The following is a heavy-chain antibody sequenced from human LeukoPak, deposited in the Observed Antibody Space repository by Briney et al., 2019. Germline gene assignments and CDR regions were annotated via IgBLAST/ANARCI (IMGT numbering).Heavy chain of an antibody. J-gene: IGHJ4*02. V-gene: IGHV1-58*02. D-gene: IGHD6-13*01. Sequence: SVKVSCQASGFTFTSSAMQWVRQARGQRLEWIGWIVVGSGNTNYAQKFQERVTITRDMSTSTAYMELSSLRSEDTAMYYCAAGAAAGTMGDYWGQGTLVTVSS. CDR1: GFTFTSSA. CDR2: IVVGSGNT. CDR3: AAGAAAGTMGDY.